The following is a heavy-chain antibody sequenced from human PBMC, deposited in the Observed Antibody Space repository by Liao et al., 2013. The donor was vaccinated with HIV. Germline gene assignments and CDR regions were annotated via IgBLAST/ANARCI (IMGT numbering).Heavy chain of an antibody. CDR2: VNQSGAT. J-gene: IGHJ4*02. Sequence: QVRLQQWGAGLLKPSETLSLSCAVYGGSSGNYFWTWIRLPPRGRDWSGVGEVNQSGATKYNPSLKSRVTISADTTKNQFSLKLSAVTAADTAVYYCATSSSYYGSSAYYVFWGQGTQVTVSS. D-gene: IGHD3-22*01. CDR1: GGSSGNYF. V-gene: IGHV4-34*01. CDR3: ATSSSYYGSSAYYVF.